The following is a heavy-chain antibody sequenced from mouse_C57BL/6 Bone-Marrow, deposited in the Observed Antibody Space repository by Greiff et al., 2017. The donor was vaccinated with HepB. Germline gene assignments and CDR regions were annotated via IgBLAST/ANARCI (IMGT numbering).Heavy chain of an antibody. V-gene: IGHV8-8*01. D-gene: IGHD1-1*01. CDR2: IWWDDDK. Sequence: QVTLKESGPGILQPSQTLSLTCSFSGFSLSTFGMGVGWIRQPSGKGLEWLAHIWWDDDKYYNPALKSRLTISKDTSKNQVFLKIANVDTADTATYYCARGITTVVGYYAMDYWGQGTSVTVSS. CDR3: ARGITTVVGYYAMDY. CDR1: GFSLSTFGMG. J-gene: IGHJ4*01.